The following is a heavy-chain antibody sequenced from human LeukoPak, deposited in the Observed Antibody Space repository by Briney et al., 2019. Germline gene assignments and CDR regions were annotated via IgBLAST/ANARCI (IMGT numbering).Heavy chain of an antibody. V-gene: IGHV3-11*04. J-gene: IGHJ4*02. D-gene: IGHD5-12*01. Sequence: GGSLRLSCAASGFTFSDYYMSWIRQAPGKGLEWVSYISSSGSTIYYADSVKGRFTISRGNAKNSLYLQMNSLRAEDTAVYYCARVEASGYDYGAFDYWGQGTLVTVSS. CDR3: ARVEASGYDYGAFDY. CDR2: ISSSGSTI. CDR1: GFTFSDYY.